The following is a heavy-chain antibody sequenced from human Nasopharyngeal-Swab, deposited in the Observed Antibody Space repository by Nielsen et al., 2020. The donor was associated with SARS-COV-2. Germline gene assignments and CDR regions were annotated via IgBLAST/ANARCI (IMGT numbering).Heavy chain of an antibody. Sequence: GESLKISCAASGFTFSGYAMSWVRQAPGKGLEWVSAIGSTGGSTYYADSVKGRFTISRDNSKNTLYLQMNSLRAEDTAVYYCAKSRQWLAEYWGQGTLVTVSS. V-gene: IGHV3-23*01. D-gene: IGHD6-19*01. CDR3: AKSRQWLAEY. CDR2: IGSTGGST. CDR1: GFTFSGYA. J-gene: IGHJ4*02.